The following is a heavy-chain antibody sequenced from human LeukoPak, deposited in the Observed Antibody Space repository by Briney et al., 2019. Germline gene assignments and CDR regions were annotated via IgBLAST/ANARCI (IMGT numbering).Heavy chain of an antibody. CDR1: GYTFTSYG. V-gene: IGHV1-18*01. Sequence: ASVKVSCKASGYTFTSYGITWVRQAPGQGLEWMGWISAYNGNTNYAQKLQGRVTMTTDTSTSTAYMELRSLRSDDTAVYYCARVYYYDSSGYYGYYFDYWGQGTLVTVSS. CDR2: ISAYNGNT. J-gene: IGHJ4*02. CDR3: ARVYYYDSSGYYGYYFDY. D-gene: IGHD3-22*01.